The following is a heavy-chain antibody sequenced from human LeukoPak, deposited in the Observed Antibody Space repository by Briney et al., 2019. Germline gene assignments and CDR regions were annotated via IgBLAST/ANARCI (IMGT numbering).Heavy chain of an antibody. J-gene: IGHJ5*02. D-gene: IGHD3-10*01. CDR3: ARAHPLMVRGVIGWFDP. V-gene: IGHV4-59*12. CDR1: GGSISSYY. CDR2: IYYSGTT. Sequence: SETLSLTCTVSGGSISSYYWSWIRQPPGKGLEWIGYIYYSGTTNSNPSLNSRATISVDKSKNQFSLKLSSVTAADTAVYYCARAHPLMVRGVIGWFDPWGQGTLVTVSS.